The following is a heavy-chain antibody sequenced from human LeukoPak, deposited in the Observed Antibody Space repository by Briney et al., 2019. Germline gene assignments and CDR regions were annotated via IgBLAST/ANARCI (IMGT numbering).Heavy chain of an antibody. CDR3: ARSPGGYYYYGMDV. CDR2: IGTGGDT. CDR1: GFTFSNYD. J-gene: IGHJ6*02. Sequence: GGSLRLSCAASGFTFSNYDMEWVRQPTGKPLEWVSHIGTGGDTYYPTPVKGRFTISRDNSKNTLYLQMNSLRAEDTAVYYCARSPGGYYYYGMDVWGQGTTVTVSS. V-gene: IGHV3-13*01. D-gene: IGHD3-10*01.